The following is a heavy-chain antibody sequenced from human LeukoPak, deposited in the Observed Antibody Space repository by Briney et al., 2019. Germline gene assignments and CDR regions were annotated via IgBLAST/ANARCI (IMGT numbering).Heavy chain of an antibody. CDR3: ARDGDILTGYSLIDY. CDR2: IYYSGST. J-gene: IGHJ4*02. D-gene: IGHD3-9*01. Sequence: SETLSLTCTVSGGSISSSSYYWGWIRRPPGKGLEWIGSIYYSGSTYYNPSLKSRVTISVDTSKNQSSLKLSSVTAADTAVYYCARDGDILTGYSLIDYWGQGTLVTVSS. V-gene: IGHV4-39*07. CDR1: GGSISSSSYY.